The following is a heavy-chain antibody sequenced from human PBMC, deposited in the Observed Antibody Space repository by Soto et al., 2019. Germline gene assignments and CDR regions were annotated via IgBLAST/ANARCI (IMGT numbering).Heavy chain of an antibody. Sequence: SETLSLSCTVSGGSISSYYWSWIRQPPGKGLEWIGYIYYSGSTNYNPSLKSRVTISVDTSKNQFSLKLSSVTAADTAVYYCATHYGDHASYFDYWGQGTLVTVSS. V-gene: IGHV4-59*01. J-gene: IGHJ4*02. CDR2: IYYSGST. CDR3: ATHYGDHASYFDY. CDR1: GGSISSYY. D-gene: IGHD4-17*01.